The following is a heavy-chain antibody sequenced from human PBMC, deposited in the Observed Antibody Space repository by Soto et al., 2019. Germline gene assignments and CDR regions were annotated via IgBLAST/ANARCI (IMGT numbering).Heavy chain of an antibody. V-gene: IGHV3-23*01. CDR3: AKVPVGATGRFDY. CDR1: GFTFSNYA. D-gene: IGHD1-26*01. Sequence: GGSLRLSCAGSGFTFSNYAMSWVRQAPGKGLAWVSAISGSGGSTYYADSVKGRFTISRDNSKNTLYLQMNSLRAEDTALYYCAKVPVGATGRFDYCGQGTLVTAPQ. J-gene: IGHJ4*02. CDR2: ISGSGGST.